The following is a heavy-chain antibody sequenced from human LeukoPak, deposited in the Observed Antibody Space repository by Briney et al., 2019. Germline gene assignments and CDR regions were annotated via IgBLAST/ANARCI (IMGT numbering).Heavy chain of an antibody. Sequence: PGGSLRLSCAAFGFTFSSYWMHWVRQAPGKGLVWVSRINGDESSTSYADSVKGRFTISRDNAKNTLYLQMNSLRAEDTAVYYCARVGYCSGGSCPDWYFDLWGQGTLVTVSS. CDR3: ARVGYCSGGSCPDWYFDL. V-gene: IGHV3-74*01. CDR2: INGDESST. CDR1: GFTFSSYW. J-gene: IGHJ2*01. D-gene: IGHD2-15*01.